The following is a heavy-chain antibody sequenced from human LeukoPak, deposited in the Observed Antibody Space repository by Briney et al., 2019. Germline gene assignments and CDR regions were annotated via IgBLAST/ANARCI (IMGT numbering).Heavy chain of an antibody. CDR3: AGGSGYSSSWYWIHFDY. CDR1: GFTFSRYS. V-gene: IGHV3-21*01. J-gene: IGHJ4*02. D-gene: IGHD6-13*01. Sequence: PGGSLRLSCAASGFTFSRYSMNWVRQAPGKGLEWVSSISSGSSYIYYADSVKGRFTISRDNAKNSLYLQMNSLRAEDTAVYYCAGGSGYSSSWYWIHFDYWGQGTLVTVSS. CDR2: ISSGSSYI.